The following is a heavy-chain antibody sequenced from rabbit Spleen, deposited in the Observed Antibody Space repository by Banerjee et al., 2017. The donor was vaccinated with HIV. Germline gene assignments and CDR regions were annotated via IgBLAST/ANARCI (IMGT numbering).Heavy chain of an antibody. CDR2: IYINGGNT. J-gene: IGHJ4*01. Sequence: QEQLEESGGDLVKPEGSLTLTCTASGFSFSRDYDMCWVRQAPGKGLEWIACIYINGGNTYYASWVNGRFTISKTSSTTVTLQMTSLTVADTATYFCARDGYGASRSIRLNLWGQGTLVTVS. CDR3: ARDGYGASRSIRLNL. CDR1: GFSFSRDYD. V-gene: IGHV1S45*01. D-gene: IGHD3-1*01.